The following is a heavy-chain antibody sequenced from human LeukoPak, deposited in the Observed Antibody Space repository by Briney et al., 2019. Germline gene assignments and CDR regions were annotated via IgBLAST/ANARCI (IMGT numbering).Heavy chain of an antibody. J-gene: IGHJ4*02. Sequence: TSETLSLTSTVSGGSITFGSYYWTWIRQPAGKGLEWIGRIYTSGRTFYNPSLKSRVTISMDTSINQFYLRLNSVTAADTAVYYCARARVITASFDDWGQGALVTVSS. CDR2: IYTSGRT. CDR1: GGSITFGSYY. V-gene: IGHV4-61*02. D-gene: IGHD3-16*02. CDR3: ARARVITASFDD.